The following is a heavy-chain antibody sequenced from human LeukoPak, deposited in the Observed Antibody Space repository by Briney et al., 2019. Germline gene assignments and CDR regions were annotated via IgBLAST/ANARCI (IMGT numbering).Heavy chain of an antibody. CDR3: AKVRWDNSGWYYLDS. CDR2: ITYDGGNE. Sequence: GGSLRLSCTASGFTFGDYAMSWVRQAPGKGLEWVAVITYDGGNEYYTDSVKGRFTISRDNSKSTLYLQMNSLRTEDTAVYYCAKVRWDNSGWYYLDSWGQGTLVTVSS. V-gene: IGHV3-30*04. J-gene: IGHJ4*02. D-gene: IGHD6-19*01. CDR1: GFTFGDYA.